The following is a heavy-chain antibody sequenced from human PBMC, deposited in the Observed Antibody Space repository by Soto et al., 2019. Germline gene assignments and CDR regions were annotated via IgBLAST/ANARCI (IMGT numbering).Heavy chain of an antibody. CDR3: AKSPSSSWYYYYGMDV. D-gene: IGHD6-13*01. V-gene: IGHV3-30*18. CDR2: ISYDGSNK. J-gene: IGHJ6*01. CDR1: GFTFSSYG. Sequence: QVQLVESGGGVVQPGRSLRLSCAASGFTFSSYGMHWVRQAPGKGLEWVAVISYDGSNKYYADSVKGRFTISRDNSKNTLYLQMNSLRAEDTAVYYCAKSPSSSWYYYYGMDVW.